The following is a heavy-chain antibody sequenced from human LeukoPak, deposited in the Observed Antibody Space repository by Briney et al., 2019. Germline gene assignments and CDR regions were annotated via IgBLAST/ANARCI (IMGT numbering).Heavy chain of an antibody. Sequence: GGSLRLSCAASGFTFSSYVMHWGRQDPGKGLEWVAVISYEGSNNYYADSVKGRFTISRDNSKNTLYLQMNSLRAEDTAVYYCARGPLYYYDISDEMDYFDYWGQGTLVTVSS. V-gene: IGHV3-30*03. J-gene: IGHJ4*02. CDR1: GFTFSSYV. CDR2: ISYEGSNN. D-gene: IGHD3-22*01. CDR3: ARGPLYYYDISDEMDYFDY.